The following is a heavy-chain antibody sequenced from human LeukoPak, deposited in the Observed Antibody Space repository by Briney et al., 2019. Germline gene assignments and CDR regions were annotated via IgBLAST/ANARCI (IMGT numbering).Heavy chain of an antibody. CDR3: AKDKGISGGLGYFDY. CDR1: GFTFDDYA. D-gene: IGHD1-26*01. J-gene: IGHJ4*02. CDR2: ISCNSGSI. V-gene: IGHV3-9*01. Sequence: GGSLRLSCAASGFTFDDYAMHWVRQAPGKGLEWVSGISCNSGSIGYADSVKGRFTISRDNAKNSLYLQMNSLRAEDTALYYCAKDKGISGGLGYFDYWGQGTLVTVSS.